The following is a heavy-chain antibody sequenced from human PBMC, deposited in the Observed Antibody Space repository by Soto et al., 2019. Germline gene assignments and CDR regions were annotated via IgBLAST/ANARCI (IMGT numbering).Heavy chain of an antibody. J-gene: IGHJ4*02. CDR3: AKDGDPNAFGGDFDQ. V-gene: IGHV3-23*01. CDR2: ISRTGGRT. D-gene: IGHD3-16*01. Sequence: EVQLLESGGGLVQLGGSLRLSCAASGFTFSTYAMTWVRQAPGKGLEWVSGISRTGGRTYYADSVKGRFTISRDNSKNTLYLQMNSLRAEDTAVYYCAKDGDPNAFGGDFDQWGQGALVTVSS. CDR1: GFTFSTYA.